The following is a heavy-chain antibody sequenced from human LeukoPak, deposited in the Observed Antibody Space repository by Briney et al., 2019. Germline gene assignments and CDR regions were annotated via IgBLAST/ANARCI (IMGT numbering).Heavy chain of an antibody. CDR1: GFTFSSYA. D-gene: IGHD3-22*01. J-gene: IGHJ4*02. CDR3: ARVMTMIVVVLDY. V-gene: IGHV3-23*01. Sequence: GGSLRLSCAASGFTFSSYAMSWVRQAPGKGLEWVSAISGSGGSTYYADSVKGRFTISRDNAKNPLYLQMNSLRAEDTAVYYCARVMTMIVVVLDYWGQGTLVTVSS. CDR2: ISGSGGST.